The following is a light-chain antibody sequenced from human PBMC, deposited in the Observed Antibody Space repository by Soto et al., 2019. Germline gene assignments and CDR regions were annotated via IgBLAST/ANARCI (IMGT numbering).Light chain of an antibody. CDR1: SSNIGSNT. CDR3: AAWDDSLNGYV. V-gene: IGLV1-44*01. J-gene: IGLJ1*01. CDR2: SNN. Sequence: QSVQTQPPSASWTPGQRVTISCSGSSSNIGSNTVNWYQQLPGTAPKLLIYSNNQRPSGVPDRFSGSKSGTSASLAISGLQSEDEAYYYCAAWDDSLNGYVFGTGTKLTLL.